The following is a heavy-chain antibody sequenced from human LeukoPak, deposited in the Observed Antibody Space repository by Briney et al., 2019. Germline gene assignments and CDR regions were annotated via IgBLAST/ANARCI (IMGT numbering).Heavy chain of an antibody. CDR1: GGSFSGYY. CDR2: INHSGST. V-gene: IGHV4-34*01. CDR3: AREEPRQGAFDI. D-gene: IGHD1-14*01. J-gene: IGHJ3*02. Sequence: SETLSLTCAVYGGSFSGYYWSWIRQPPGKGLEWIGEINHSGSTNYNPSLKSRVTISVDTSKNQFSLKLSSVTAADTAVYYCAREEPRQGAFDIWGQGTMVTVSS.